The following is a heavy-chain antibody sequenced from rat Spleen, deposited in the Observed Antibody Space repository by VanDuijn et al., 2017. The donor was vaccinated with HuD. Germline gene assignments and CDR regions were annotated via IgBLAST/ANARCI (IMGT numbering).Heavy chain of an antibody. Sequence: EVQLVESGGGLVQPGRSMKLSCAASGFTFSDYYMAWVRQAPKKGLEWVASISYEGSSTYYGDSVKGRFTISRDNAKSILYLQMDSLRSEDTATYYCARQWDYWGQGVMVTVSS. CDR1: GFTFSDYY. J-gene: IGHJ2*01. V-gene: IGHV5-22*01. CDR3: ARQWDY. CDR2: ISYEGSST.